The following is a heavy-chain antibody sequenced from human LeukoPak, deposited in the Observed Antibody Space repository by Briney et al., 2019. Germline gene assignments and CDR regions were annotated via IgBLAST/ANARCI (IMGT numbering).Heavy chain of an antibody. CDR1: GFTFSDYY. CDR2: ISSSGSTI. D-gene: IGHD6-6*01. V-gene: IGHV3-11*04. J-gene: IGHJ3*02. Sequence: GGSLRLSCAASGFTFSDYYMSWIRQAPGKGLEWVSYISSSGSTIYYADSVKGRFTISRDNAKNSLYLQMNSLRAEDTAVYYCARDKAALHDAFDIWGQGTMVTVSS. CDR3: ARDKAALHDAFDI.